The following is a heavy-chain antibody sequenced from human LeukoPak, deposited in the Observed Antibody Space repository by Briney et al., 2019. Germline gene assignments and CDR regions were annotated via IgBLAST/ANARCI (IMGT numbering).Heavy chain of an antibody. CDR2: ISYDGSNK. J-gene: IGHJ6*02. D-gene: IGHD3-22*01. CDR1: GFTFSSYG. V-gene: IGHV3-30*03. CDR3: ARGGYYYDSLIDYYYGMDV. Sequence: GGSLRLSCAASGFTFSSYGMHWVRQAPGKGLEWVAVISYDGSNKYYADSVKGRFTISRDNSKNTLYLQMNSLRAEDTAVYYCARGGYYYDSLIDYYYGMDVWGQGTTVTVSS.